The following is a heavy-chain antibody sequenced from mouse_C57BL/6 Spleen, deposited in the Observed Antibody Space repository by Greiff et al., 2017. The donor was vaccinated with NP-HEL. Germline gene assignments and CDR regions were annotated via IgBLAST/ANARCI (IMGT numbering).Heavy chain of an antibody. CDR1: GYTFTSYW. D-gene: IGHD1-1*01. J-gene: IGHJ3*01. CDR3: ARGCCGRRPWFAY. Sequence: QVQLQQPGAELVMPGASVKLSCKASGYTFTSYWMHWVKQRPGQGLEWIGEIDPSDSYTNYNQKFKGKSTLTVDKSSSTAYMQLSSLTSEDSAVDYCARGCCGRRPWFAYWGQGTLVTVSA. V-gene: IGHV1-69*01. CDR2: IDPSDSYT.